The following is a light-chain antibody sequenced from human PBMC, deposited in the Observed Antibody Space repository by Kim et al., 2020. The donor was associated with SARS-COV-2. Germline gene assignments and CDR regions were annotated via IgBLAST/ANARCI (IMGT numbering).Light chain of an antibody. V-gene: IGLV2-11*02. CDR3: CSYAGTYTLV. CDR2: DVR. J-gene: IGLJ3*02. CDR1: SSDIGGYNS. Sequence: QSALTQPRSVSGSPGQSVTIPCTGTSSDIGGYNSVSWFQQHPGTAPKLMIYDVRPRPSGVPDRFSGSKSDNTASLTISGLQAEDEADYYCCSYAGTYTLVFGGGTKVTVL.